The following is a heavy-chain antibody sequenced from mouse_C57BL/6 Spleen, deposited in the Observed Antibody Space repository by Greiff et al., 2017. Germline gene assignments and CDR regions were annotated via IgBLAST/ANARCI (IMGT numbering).Heavy chain of an antibody. CDR3: ARGSKGVFDY. Sequence: EVHLVESGPELVKPGASVKIPCKASGYTFTDYNMDWVKQSHGKSLEWIGDINPNNGGTIYNQKFKGKATLTVDKSSSTAYMELRSLTSEDTAVYYCARGSKGVFDYWGQGTTLTVSS. D-gene: IGHD1-3*01. J-gene: IGHJ2*01. CDR1: GYTFTDYN. V-gene: IGHV1-18*01. CDR2: INPNNGGT.